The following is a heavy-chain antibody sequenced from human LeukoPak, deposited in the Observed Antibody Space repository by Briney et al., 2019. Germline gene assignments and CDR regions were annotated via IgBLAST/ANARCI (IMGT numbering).Heavy chain of an antibody. J-gene: IGHJ5*02. Sequence: PGGSLRLSCAASGFTFNNYWMTWVRQAPGKGLEWVANINQEGSQKYYVDSLKGRFAISRDNAKNSLYLQMNSLRAEDTAVYYCASSGHCSTSCPPYNWFDPWGQGTLVTVSS. V-gene: IGHV3-7*03. CDR3: ASSGHCSTSCPPYNWFDP. D-gene: IGHD2-2*01. CDR2: INQEGSQK. CDR1: GFTFNNYW.